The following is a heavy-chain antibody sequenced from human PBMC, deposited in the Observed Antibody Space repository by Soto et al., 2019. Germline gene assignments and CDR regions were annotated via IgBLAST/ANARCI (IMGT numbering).Heavy chain of an antibody. V-gene: IGHV4-59*01. J-gene: IGHJ3*02. D-gene: IGHD3-22*01. Sequence: ETLSLTCTVSGGSSISYYWSWIRQQPGKGLEWIGYIFYSGTTYYNPSLKSRVSISLDTSKNQFSLTLSSVTAADTAVYYCARTYDGSGPNSGGYGFDIWGQGTMVTVSS. CDR1: GGSSISYY. CDR2: IFYSGTT. CDR3: ARTYDGSGPNSGGYGFDI.